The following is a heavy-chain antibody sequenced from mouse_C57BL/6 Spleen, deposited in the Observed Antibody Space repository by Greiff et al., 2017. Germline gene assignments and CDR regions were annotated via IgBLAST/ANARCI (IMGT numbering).Heavy chain of an antibody. Sequence: VQLQQSVAELVRPGASVKLSCTASGFNIKNTSMHWVKQRPEQGLEWIGWIDPASGNNKYAPKFKGKATITADTSSNTAYLQLSRLTSDDAAFFYCARAGYGNPFAYWGQGTLVTVSA. V-gene: IGHV14-3*01. CDR2: IDPASGNN. J-gene: IGHJ3*01. CDR1: GFNIKNTS. CDR3: ARAGYGNPFAY. D-gene: IGHD2-1*01.